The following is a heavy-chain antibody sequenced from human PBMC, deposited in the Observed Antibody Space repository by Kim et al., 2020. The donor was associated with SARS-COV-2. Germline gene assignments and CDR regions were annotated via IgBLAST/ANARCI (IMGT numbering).Heavy chain of an antibody. CDR2: INHSGST. D-gene: IGHD2-2*01. Sequence: SETLSLTCAVYGGSFSGYYWSWIRQPPGKGLEWIGEINHSGSTNYNPSLKSRVTISVDTSKNQFSLKLSSVTASDTAVYYCARGPPAANVRENWFDPWGQGTLVTVSS. J-gene: IGHJ5*02. CDR1: GGSFSGYY. V-gene: IGHV4-34*01. CDR3: ARGPPAANVRENWFDP.